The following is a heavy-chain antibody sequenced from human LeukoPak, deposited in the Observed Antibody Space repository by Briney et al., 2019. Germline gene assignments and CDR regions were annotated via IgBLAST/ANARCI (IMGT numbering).Heavy chain of an antibody. CDR3: ARRGDYEPNYFDF. Sequence: PSETLSLTCAVYGGSFSGYYWSWIRQSPGKGLEWIGEIYHSGSTNYNPSLKSRVTISVDKSKNQFSLKLSSVTAADTAVFYCARRGDYEPNYFDFWGQGTLVTVSS. J-gene: IGHJ4*02. D-gene: IGHD4-17*01. CDR1: GGSFSGYY. CDR2: IYHSGST. V-gene: IGHV4-34*01.